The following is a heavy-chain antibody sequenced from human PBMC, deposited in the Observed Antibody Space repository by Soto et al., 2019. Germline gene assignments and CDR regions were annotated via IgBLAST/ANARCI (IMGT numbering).Heavy chain of an antibody. V-gene: IGHV3-30*18. CDR2: ISYDGSNK. J-gene: IGHJ6*02. Sequence: GGSLRLSCAASGFAFISYGMHWVRQAPGKGLEWVALISYDGSNKNYADSVKGRFTISRDNSKNTLYLQMNSLRAEDTAMFYCAKDLVGGVRYYYGMDVWGQGTTVTVSS. D-gene: IGHD1-26*01. CDR1: GFAFISYG. CDR3: AKDLVGGVRYYYGMDV.